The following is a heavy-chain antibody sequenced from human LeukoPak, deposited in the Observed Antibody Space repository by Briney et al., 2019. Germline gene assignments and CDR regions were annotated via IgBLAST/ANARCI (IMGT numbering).Heavy chain of an antibody. D-gene: IGHD1-26*01. J-gene: IGHJ4*02. CDR3: ARDGPDGEVGATYFDY. V-gene: IGHV4-4*07. CDR1: GGSISSYY. Sequence: SETLSLTCTVSGGSISSYYWSWIRQPAGKGLEWIGRINISGSTNYNPSLKSRVTMSVDTSKNQFSLKLSSVAAADTAVYYCARDGPDGEVGATYFDYWGQGTLVTVSS. CDR2: INISGST.